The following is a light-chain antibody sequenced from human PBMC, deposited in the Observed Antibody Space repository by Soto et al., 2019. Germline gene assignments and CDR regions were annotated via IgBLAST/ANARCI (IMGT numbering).Light chain of an antibody. CDR1: SSDVGDYKY. CDR2: VNS. V-gene: IGLV2-14*01. J-gene: IGLJ1*01. CDR3: SSYTSSDTPYV. Sequence: QSALTQPASVCGSPGQSITISCTGTSSDVGDYKYVSWYQQHPDKAPKLIIFVNSNRPSGISNRFSASKSGNTASLTISGLQAEDEADYYCSSYTSSDTPYVFGTGTKLTVL.